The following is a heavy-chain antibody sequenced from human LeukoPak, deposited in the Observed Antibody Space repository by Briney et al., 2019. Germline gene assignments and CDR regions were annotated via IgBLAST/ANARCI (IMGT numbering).Heavy chain of an antibody. D-gene: IGHD3-22*01. V-gene: IGHV3-48*04. J-gene: IGHJ4*02. Sequence: PGGSLRLSCAASGFTFSSYSMNWVRQAPGKGLEWVSYISSSSSTIYYADSVKGRFTISRDNAKNSLYLQMNSLRAEDTAVYYCARGLTDYYDSSGYHWGQGTLVTVSS. CDR1: GFTFSSYS. CDR3: ARGLTDYYDSSGYH. CDR2: ISSSSSTI.